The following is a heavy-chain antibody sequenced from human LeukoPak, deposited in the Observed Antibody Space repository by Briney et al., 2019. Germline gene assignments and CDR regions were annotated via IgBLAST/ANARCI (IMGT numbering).Heavy chain of an antibody. D-gene: IGHD6-19*01. J-gene: IGHJ3*01. Sequence: GGSLRLSCAASGFSFSSYGMHWVRQAPGKGLERVAVISYDGSNKFYADSVKGRFTISRDNSKNTLYLQMNSLRAEDTAVYYCVKLGYSSGWYDFQIDAFDFWGQGTMVTVSS. CDR1: GFSFSSYG. V-gene: IGHV3-30*18. CDR3: VKLGYSSGWYDFQIDAFDF. CDR2: ISYDGSNK.